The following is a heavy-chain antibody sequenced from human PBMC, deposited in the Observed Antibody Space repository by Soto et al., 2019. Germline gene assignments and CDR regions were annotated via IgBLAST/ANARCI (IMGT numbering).Heavy chain of an antibody. CDR3: ARNGDSSDYRGWFDP. CDR1: GFTVSSNY. D-gene: IGHD3-22*01. J-gene: IGHJ5*02. Sequence: VQLVESGGGLVQPGGSLRLSCAASGFTVSSNYMSWVRQAPGKGLEWVSVIYSGGTTYYADSVKARFTISRDNSKNTLYLQMNSLRAEDTAVYYCARNGDSSDYRGWFDPWGQGTLVTVSS. CDR2: IYSGGTT. V-gene: IGHV3-66*01.